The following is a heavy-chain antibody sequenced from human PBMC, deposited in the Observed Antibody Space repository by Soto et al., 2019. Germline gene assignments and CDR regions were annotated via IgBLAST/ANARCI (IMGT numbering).Heavy chain of an antibody. J-gene: IGHJ4*02. Sequence: ASVKVSCKASGYTFTRYNVHWVRQAPGQGLEWMAIINPSGGTTYYVQKFEGRVTLTADTSTSTVYMELSSLRSDDTAVYYCARVRGGGSEYFFDYWGQGTLVTVSS. V-gene: IGHV1-46*01. CDR1: GYTFTRYN. D-gene: IGHD2-15*01. CDR3: ARVRGGGSEYFFDY. CDR2: INPSGGTT.